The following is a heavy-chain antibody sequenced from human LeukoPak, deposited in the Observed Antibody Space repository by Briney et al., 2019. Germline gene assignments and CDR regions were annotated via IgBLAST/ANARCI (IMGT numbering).Heavy chain of an antibody. CDR1: GYTFTSYG. D-gene: IGHD1-26*01. CDR3: ARWYSGSLGAFDI. CDR2: ISAYSGGT. V-gene: IGHV1-2*02. Sequence: ASVKVSCKASGYTFTSYGISWVRQAPGQGLEWMGWISAYSGGTNYAQKFQGRVTMTRDTSISTAYMELSRLRSDDTAVYYCARWYSGSLGAFDIWGQGTMVTVSS. J-gene: IGHJ3*02.